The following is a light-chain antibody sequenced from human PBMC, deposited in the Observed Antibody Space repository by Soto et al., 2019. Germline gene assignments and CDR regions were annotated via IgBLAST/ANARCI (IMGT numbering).Light chain of an antibody. CDR1: QSVSSN. CDR2: GAS. Sequence: EKVMKNSVAALSVYPPAGGPLXGRARQSVSSNLPWYQQKPGQAPRLLIYGASARATGIPARFSGSGSGTEFTLTICSLQSEDFAVYYCQQYNNWPRTSGQGTKVDI. V-gene: IGKV3-15*01. CDR3: QQYNNWPRT. J-gene: IGKJ1*01.